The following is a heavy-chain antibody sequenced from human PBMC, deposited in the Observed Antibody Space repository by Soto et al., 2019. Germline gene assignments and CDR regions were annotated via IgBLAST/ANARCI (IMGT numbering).Heavy chain of an antibody. CDR1: GGSFSGYY. V-gene: IGHV4-34*01. CDR3: ARGGSGWRGFTYYYYGMDV. J-gene: IGHJ6*02. Sequence: SETLSLTCAVYGGSFSGYYWSWIRQPPGKGLEWIGEINHSGSTNYNPSLKSRVTISVDTSKNQFSLKLSSVTAADTAVYYCARGGSGWRGFTYYYYGMDVWGQGTTVTV. D-gene: IGHD6-19*01. CDR2: INHSGST.